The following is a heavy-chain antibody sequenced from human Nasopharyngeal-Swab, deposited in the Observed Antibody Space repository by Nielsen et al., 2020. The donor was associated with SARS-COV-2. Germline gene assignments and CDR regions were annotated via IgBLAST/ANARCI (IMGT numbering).Heavy chain of an antibody. Sequence: GSLRLSCAASGFTFSSYGMHWVRQAPGKGLEWVAVIWYDGSNKYYADSVKGRFTISRDNSKNTLYLQMNSLRAEDTAVYYCARVFYDSSGPMGAFDIWGQGTMVTVSS. CDR1: GFTFSSYG. J-gene: IGHJ3*02. D-gene: IGHD3-22*01. V-gene: IGHV3-33*01. CDR2: IWYDGSNK. CDR3: ARVFYDSSGPMGAFDI.